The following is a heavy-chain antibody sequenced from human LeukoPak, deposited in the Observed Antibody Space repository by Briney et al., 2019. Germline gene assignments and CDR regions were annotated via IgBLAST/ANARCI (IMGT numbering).Heavy chain of an antibody. D-gene: IGHD6-13*01. CDR2: IKVDGSEK. CDR1: GFTFSNSW. V-gene: IGHV3-7*04. J-gene: IGHJ5*02. CDR3: ARAYSSPNWFDP. Sequence: GGSLRLSCAASGFTFSNSWMSWVRQAPGKGLEWVANIKVDGSEKYYVDSVKGRFTISRDNAKNSLYLQMNSLRAEDTAVYYCARAYSSPNWFDPRGQGTLVTVSS.